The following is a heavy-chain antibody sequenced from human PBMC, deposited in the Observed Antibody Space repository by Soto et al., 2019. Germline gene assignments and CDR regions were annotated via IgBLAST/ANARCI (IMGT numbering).Heavy chain of an antibody. CDR3: ARDGSEYSSYQRGYFQH. CDR1: GGSVSSGSYY. Sequence: QVQLQESGPGLVKPSETLSLTCTVSGGSVSSGSYYWSWIRQPPEKGLEWIGYIYYSGSTNYNPSLKSRVTISVDTSKNQFSLKLSSVTAADTAVYYCARDGSEYSSYQRGYFQHWGQGTLVTVSS. D-gene: IGHD6-6*01. CDR2: IYYSGST. J-gene: IGHJ1*01. V-gene: IGHV4-61*01.